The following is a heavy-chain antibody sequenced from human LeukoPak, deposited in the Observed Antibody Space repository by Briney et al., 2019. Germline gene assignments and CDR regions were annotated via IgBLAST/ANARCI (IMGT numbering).Heavy chain of an antibody. CDR2: ISAYNGNT. J-gene: IGHJ5*02. Sequence: ASVKVSCKASGGTFSSYAISWVRQAPGQGLEWMGWISAYNGNTNYAQKLQGRVTMTTDTSTSTAYMELRSLRSDDTAVYYCASDRIVGATTGVGWFDPWGQGTLVTVSS. V-gene: IGHV1-18*01. CDR3: ASDRIVGATTGVGWFDP. CDR1: GGTFSSYA. D-gene: IGHD1-26*01.